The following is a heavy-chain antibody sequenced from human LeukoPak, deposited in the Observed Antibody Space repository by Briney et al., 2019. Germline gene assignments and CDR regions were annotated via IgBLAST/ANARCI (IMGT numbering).Heavy chain of an antibody. J-gene: IGHJ4*02. CDR1: GYTFTSYY. V-gene: IGHV1-46*01. Sequence: ASVKVSCKASGYTFTSYYMHWVRQAPGQGLEWMGIINPSGGSTSYAQKFQGRVTMTRDTSTSTDYMELSSLRSEDTAVYYCASPAYGDYYFDYWGQGTLVTVSS. CDR3: ASPAYGDYYFDY. D-gene: IGHD4-17*01. CDR2: INPSGGST.